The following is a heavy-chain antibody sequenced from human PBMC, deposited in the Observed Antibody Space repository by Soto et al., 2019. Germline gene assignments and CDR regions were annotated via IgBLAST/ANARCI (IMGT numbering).Heavy chain of an antibody. D-gene: IGHD5-12*01. Sequence: PGGSLRLSCAASGFTFSSYSMNWVRQAPGKGLEWVSYISSSSSTIYYADSVKGRFTISRDNAKNSLYLQMNSLRAEDTAVYYCARDLSGYDTPGYYYMDVWGKGTTVTVSS. CDR2: ISSSSSTI. V-gene: IGHV3-48*01. CDR3: ARDLSGYDTPGYYYMDV. J-gene: IGHJ6*03. CDR1: GFTFSSYS.